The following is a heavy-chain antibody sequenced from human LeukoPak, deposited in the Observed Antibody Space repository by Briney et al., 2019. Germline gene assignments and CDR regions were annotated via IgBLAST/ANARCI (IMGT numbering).Heavy chain of an antibody. D-gene: IGHD3-16*01. J-gene: IGHJ3*02. CDR3: EAFYYDESGWGDASDM. CDR2: IKEDGSEE. Sequence: PGGSLRLSCAASGFTFSSYSMSWVRQAPGKGLEWVANIKEDGSEEYYVDSVKGRFTISRDNAKKSLYLQMNRLRAEDTAVYYCEAFYYDESGWGDASDMWGQGTMVTVSS. CDR1: GFTFSSYS. V-gene: IGHV3-7*01.